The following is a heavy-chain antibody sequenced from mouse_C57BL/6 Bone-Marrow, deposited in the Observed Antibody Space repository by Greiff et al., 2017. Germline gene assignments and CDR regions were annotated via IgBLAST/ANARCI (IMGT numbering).Heavy chain of an antibody. CDR1: GFTFSDYG. J-gene: IGHJ4*01. CDR2: ISSGSSTI. Sequence: EVKLVESGGGLVKPGGSLTLSCAASGFTFSDYGMHWVRQAPEKGLEWVAYISSGSSTIYYADTVKGRFTISRDNAKNTLFLQMTSLRSENTAMYYCARGSPYAMDYWGQGTSVTVSS. V-gene: IGHV5-17*01. CDR3: ARGSPYAMDY.